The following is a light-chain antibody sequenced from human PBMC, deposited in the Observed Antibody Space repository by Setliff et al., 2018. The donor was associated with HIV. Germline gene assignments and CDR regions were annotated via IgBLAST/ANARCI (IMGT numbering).Light chain of an antibody. CDR1: SSDVGGYDY. V-gene: IGLV2-14*01. CDR2: QVS. Sequence: QSVLTQPASVSGSPGQSITISCTGTSSDVGGYDYVSWYVHHPGKAPKLIIYQVSNRPSGVPHRFSGSKSGNTASLTISGLQADDESDYYCCSYAGEPAYVLFGGGTKVTVL. J-gene: IGLJ3*02. CDR3: CSYAGEPAYVL.